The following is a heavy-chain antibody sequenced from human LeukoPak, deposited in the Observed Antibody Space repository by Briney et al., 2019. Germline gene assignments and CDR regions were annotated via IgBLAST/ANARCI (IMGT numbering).Heavy chain of an antibody. CDR1: GGSISSGGYY. CDR3: RREDYGDASIDY. CDR2: IYYSGST. Sequence: SETLSLTCTVSGGSISSGGYYWDWIRQPPGKGLEWIGSIYYSGSTYYNPSLKSRVTMAVDTSKNQFSLRLTSVTAADTAVYFCRREDYGDASIDYWGQGTLVTVSS. J-gene: IGHJ4*02. V-gene: IGHV4-39*07. D-gene: IGHD4-17*01.